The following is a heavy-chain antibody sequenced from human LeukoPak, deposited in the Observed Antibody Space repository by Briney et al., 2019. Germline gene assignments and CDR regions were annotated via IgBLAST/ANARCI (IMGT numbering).Heavy chain of an antibody. D-gene: IGHD3-22*01. CDR1: GFTFSSYS. CDR2: ISSSSSYI. Sequence: GGSLRLSCAASGFTFSSYSMNWVRQAPGKGLEWVSSISSSSSYIYYADSVKGRFTISRDNAKNSLYLQMNSLRAEDTAVYYCARDRLRDYYDSSGYDYWGQGTLVTVSS. CDR3: ARDRLRDYYDSSGYDY. J-gene: IGHJ4*02. V-gene: IGHV3-21*01.